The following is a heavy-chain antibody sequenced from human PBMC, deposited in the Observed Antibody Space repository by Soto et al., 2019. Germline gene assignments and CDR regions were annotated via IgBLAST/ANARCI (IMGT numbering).Heavy chain of an antibody. D-gene: IGHD3-22*01. CDR3: ARDLRYYYDSSGYYPDAFDI. V-gene: IGHV1-69*01. J-gene: IGHJ3*02. CDR2: IIPIFGTA. Sequence: QVQLVQSGAEVKKPGSSLKVSCKASGGTFSSYAISWVRQAPGQGLEWMGGIIPIFGTANYAQKFQGRVTITADESTSTAYMELSSLRSEDTAVYYCARDLRYYYDSSGYYPDAFDIWGQGTMVTVSS. CDR1: GGTFSSYA.